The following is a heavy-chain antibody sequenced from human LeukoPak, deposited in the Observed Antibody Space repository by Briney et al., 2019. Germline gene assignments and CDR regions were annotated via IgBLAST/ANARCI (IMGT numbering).Heavy chain of an antibody. D-gene: IGHD3-3*01. V-gene: IGHV1-18*01. CDR2: ISAYNGNT. J-gene: IGHJ6*02. CDR1: GYTFTTYG. CDR3: ARARFLEWLLVYYYYGMDV. Sequence: ASVKVSCKTSGYTFTTYGLSWVRQAPGQGLEWMGWISAYNGNTNYAQKLQGRVTMTTDTSTSTAYMELRSLRSDDTAVYYCARARFLEWLLVYYYYGMDVWGQGTTVTVSS.